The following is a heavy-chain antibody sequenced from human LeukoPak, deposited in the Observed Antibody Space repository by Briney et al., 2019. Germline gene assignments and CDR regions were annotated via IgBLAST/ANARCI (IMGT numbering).Heavy chain of an antibody. V-gene: IGHV3-74*01. CDR2: ISTDGSTT. D-gene: IGHD2/OR15-2a*01. CDR3: ARDFSPSMFDY. J-gene: IGHJ4*02. CDR1: GFTFSNYW. Sequence: PGGSLRLSCAASGFTFSNYWMHWVRQVPGKGLLLVSRISTDGSTTGYADSVKGRFTISRDNAKNTLYLQMKSLRDEDTAVYYCARDFSPSMFDYWGQGTLVTVPS.